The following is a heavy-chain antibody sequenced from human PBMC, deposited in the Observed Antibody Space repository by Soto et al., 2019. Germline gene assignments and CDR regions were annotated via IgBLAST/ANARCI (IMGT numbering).Heavy chain of an antibody. CDR1: GYTFTAYF. CDR3: AKEMVGGGLRPQFDN. Sequence: GASVKVSCKASGYTFTAYFIHWVRQAPGQGLEWLGWINPNSGGTKYAEKFQGRLTMTGDTSINTAYMDLSSLKTDDTAVYYCAKEMVGGGLRPQFDNWGQGTLVTVSS. V-gene: IGHV1-2*02. J-gene: IGHJ4*02. D-gene: IGHD2-21*01. CDR2: INPNSGGT.